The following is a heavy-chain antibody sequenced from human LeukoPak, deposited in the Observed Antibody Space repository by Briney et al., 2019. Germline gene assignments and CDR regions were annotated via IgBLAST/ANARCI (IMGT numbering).Heavy chain of an antibody. V-gene: IGHV4-4*07. D-gene: IGHD3-3*01. CDR1: GGSISSYY. CDR2: IYTSGST. CDR3: ARVQFDFWSGSKNYYFDY. Sequence: SETLSLTCTVSGGSISSYYWSWIRQPAGKGLEWIGRIYTSGSTNYNPSLKSRVTMSVDTSKNQLSLKLTSVTAADTAVYYCARVQFDFWSGSKNYYFDYWGQGTLITVFS. J-gene: IGHJ4*02.